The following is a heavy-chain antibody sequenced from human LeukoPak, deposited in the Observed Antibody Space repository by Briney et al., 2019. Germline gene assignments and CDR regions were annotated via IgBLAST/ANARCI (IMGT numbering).Heavy chain of an antibody. CDR3: ARDLVENSRGHDF. V-gene: IGHV4-4*02. Sequence: SETLSLTCAVSGGSISSPNWWSWVRQPPGKGLEWIGEIYHSGMTNYKTSLKSRVNISVDESKNQFSLKLSSVTAADTAVYYCARDLVENSRGHDFWGQGILVIVSS. J-gene: IGHJ4*02. CDR1: GGSISSPNW. CDR2: IYHSGMT. D-gene: IGHD2-15*01.